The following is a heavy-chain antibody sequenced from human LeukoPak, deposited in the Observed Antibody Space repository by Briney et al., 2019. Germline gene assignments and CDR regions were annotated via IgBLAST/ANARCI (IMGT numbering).Heavy chain of an antibody. Sequence: SETLSLTCTVSGYSISSGYYWGWIRQPPGKGLEWIGSIYHSGSTYYNPSLKSRVTISVDTSKNQFPLKLSSVTAADTAVYYCARGRRYYYGSEEFDPWGQGTLVTVSS. V-gene: IGHV4-38-2*02. CDR1: GYSISSGYY. CDR3: ARGRRYYYGSEEFDP. D-gene: IGHD3-10*01. CDR2: IYHSGST. J-gene: IGHJ5*02.